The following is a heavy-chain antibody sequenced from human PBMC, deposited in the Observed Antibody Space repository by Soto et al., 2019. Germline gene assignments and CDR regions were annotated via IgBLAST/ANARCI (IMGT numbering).Heavy chain of an antibody. D-gene: IGHD6-19*01. J-gene: IGHJ4*02. CDR1: GFTFSSYA. CDR2: ISGSGGST. CDR3: AKYSIGWYYPFDY. V-gene: IGHV3-23*01. Sequence: EVQLLESGGGLVQPGGSLRLSCAASGFTFSSYAMSWVRQAPGEGLEWVSAISGSGGSTYYADSVKGRFTISRDNSKNTLYLKMNSLRAEDTAVYYFAKYSIGWYYPFDYWGQGTLVTVSS.